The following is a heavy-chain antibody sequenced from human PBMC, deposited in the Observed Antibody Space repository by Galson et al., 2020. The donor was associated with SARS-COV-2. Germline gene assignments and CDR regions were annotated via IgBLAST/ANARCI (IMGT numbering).Heavy chain of an antibody. Sequence: SCAGTGFTSSSYEMHWVRQAPGKGLEWVSYSSGSGTNMHYADSVKGRFTISRDNARSSLYLQMTSLRAEDTAVYYCASPYLAAASFFGAFDIWGLGTMVTVSS. V-gene: IGHV3-48*03. CDR1: GFTSSSYE. J-gene: IGHJ3*02. D-gene: IGHD2-15*01. CDR3: ASPYLAAASFFGAFDI. CDR2: SSGSGTNM.